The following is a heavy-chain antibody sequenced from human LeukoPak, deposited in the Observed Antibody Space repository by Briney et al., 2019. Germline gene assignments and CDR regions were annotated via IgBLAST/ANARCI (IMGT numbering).Heavy chain of an antibody. V-gene: IGHV6-1*01. CDR1: GDSVPSNSAA. Sequence: SQTLSLTCAISGDSVPSNSAAWNWIRQSPSRGLEWLGRTYYRSTWLNDYAGSLKSRISINPDTSKNQFSLQLNSVTPEDTAVYFCARGPHGSGLLFDYWGRGTLVTVSS. CDR2: TYYRSTWLN. J-gene: IGHJ4*02. CDR3: ARGPHGSGLLFDY. D-gene: IGHD6-19*01.